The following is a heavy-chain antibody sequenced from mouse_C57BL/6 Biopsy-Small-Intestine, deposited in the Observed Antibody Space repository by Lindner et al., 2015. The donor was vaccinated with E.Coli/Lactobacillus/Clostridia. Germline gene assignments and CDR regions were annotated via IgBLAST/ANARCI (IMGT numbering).Heavy chain of an antibody. V-gene: IGHV1-14*01. J-gene: IGHJ3*01. D-gene: IGHD2-13*01. CDR2: IDPYNDGT. Sequence: QKPGQGLEWIGYIDPYNDGTKYNEKFKGKATLTSDKSSNTAYMELSSLTSEDSTIYYCARSFGDLFAYWGQGTLVTVSA. CDR3: ARSFGDLFAY.